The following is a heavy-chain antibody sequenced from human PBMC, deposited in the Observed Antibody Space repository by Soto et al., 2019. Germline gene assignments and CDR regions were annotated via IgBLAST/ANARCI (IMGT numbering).Heavy chain of an antibody. CDR1: GGSISSGGYY. D-gene: IGHD3-10*01. J-gene: IGHJ6*02. CDR2: IYYIGST. CDR3: ARDLRFRGFYGMDV. V-gene: IGHV4-31*03. Sequence: QVQLQESGPGLVKPSQTLSLTCTVSGGSISSGGYYWSWIRQHPGKGLEWIGYIYYIGSTYYNPSLMRRVTISVDTSKNQFSLKLSSVTAADTAVYYCARDLRFRGFYGMDVWGQGTTVTVSS.